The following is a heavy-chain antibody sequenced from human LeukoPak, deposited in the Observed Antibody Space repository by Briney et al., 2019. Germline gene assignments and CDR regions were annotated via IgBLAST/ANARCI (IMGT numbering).Heavy chain of an antibody. CDR1: GFTFSSYS. V-gene: IGHV3-21*01. CDR2: ISSSSSYI. CDR3: AKVLISWYLYPIGRY. Sequence: GGSLRLSCAASGFTFSSYSMNWVRQAPGKGLEWASPISSSSSYIYYADSVKGRFTISRDNSKNTLYLQMNSLRAEDTAVYYCAKVLISWYLYPIGRYWGQGTLVTVSS. J-gene: IGHJ4*02. D-gene: IGHD6-13*01.